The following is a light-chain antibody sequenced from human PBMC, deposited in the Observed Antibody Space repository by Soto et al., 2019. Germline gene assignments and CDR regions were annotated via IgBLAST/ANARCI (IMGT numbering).Light chain of an antibody. CDR2: GAS. CDR1: QSVSNNY. V-gene: IGKV3-20*01. J-gene: IGKJ5*01. CDR3: QQYGRSAIT. Sequence: EIVLTQSPDTLSLSPGERATLSCRASQSVSNNYLAWYQQKPGQAPRLLISGASSRATGIPDRFSGSGSGTDFTLTISRLEREDFALYYCQQYGRSAITFGQGTRLEIK.